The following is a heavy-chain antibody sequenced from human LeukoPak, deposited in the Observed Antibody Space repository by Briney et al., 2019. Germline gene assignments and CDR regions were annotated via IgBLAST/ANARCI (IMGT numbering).Heavy chain of an antibody. CDR1: GFTVSSNY. D-gene: IGHD6-13*01. CDR3: ARAGPSSSWHQFDY. V-gene: IGHV3-66*01. CDR2: IYSGGST. Sequence: GGSLRLSCAASGFTVSSNYMSWVRQAPGKGLEWVSVIYSGGSTYHADSVKGRFTISRDNSKKGRFTISRDNSKNTLYLQMNSLRAEDTAVYYCARAGPSSSWHQFDYWGQGTLVTVSS. J-gene: IGHJ4*02.